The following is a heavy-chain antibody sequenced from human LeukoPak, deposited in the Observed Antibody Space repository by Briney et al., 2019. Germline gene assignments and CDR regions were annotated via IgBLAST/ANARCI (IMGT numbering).Heavy chain of an antibody. CDR3: GRKSAARKTSEFDY. D-gene: IGHD6-6*01. V-gene: IGHV1-2*02. Sequence: ASVKVSRQSSGYTFTYYYMNWVRQAPGQGLEWMGWIHPNSGGTNYAQKFQGRVTMTRDTSINAAYMELSRLTSDDTAVYYCGRKSAARKTSEFDYWGQGTLVTVSS. J-gene: IGHJ4*02. CDR1: GYTFTYYY. CDR2: IHPNSGGT.